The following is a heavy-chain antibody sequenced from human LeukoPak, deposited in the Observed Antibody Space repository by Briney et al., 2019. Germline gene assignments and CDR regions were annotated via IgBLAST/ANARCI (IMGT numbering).Heavy chain of an antibody. J-gene: IGHJ4*02. CDR2: IYPGDSDT. V-gene: IGHV5-51*01. D-gene: IGHD3-10*01. CDR3: ARHRGNYYGSGSYPDC. CDR1: GYSFTSYW. Sequence: GESLKISCKGSGYSFTSYWIGWVRQMPGKGLEWMGIIYPGDSDTRYSPSFQGQVTISADKSISTAYLQWSSLKASDTAMYYCARHRGNYYGSGSYPDCWGQGTLVTVSS.